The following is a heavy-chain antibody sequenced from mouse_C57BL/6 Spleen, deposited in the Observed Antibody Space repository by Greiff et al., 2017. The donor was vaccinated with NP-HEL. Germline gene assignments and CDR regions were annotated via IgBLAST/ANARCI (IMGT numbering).Heavy chain of an antibody. J-gene: IGHJ3*01. CDR2: ISDGGSYT. Sequence: EVQLVESGGGLVKPGGSLKLSCAASGFTFSSYAMSWVRQTPEKRLEWVATISDGGSYTYYPDNVKGRFTISRDNAKNNLYLQMSHLKSEDTAMYYCARAGTGTFAYWGQGTLVTVSA. CDR1: GFTFSSYA. CDR3: ARAGTGTFAY. D-gene: IGHD4-1*01. V-gene: IGHV5-4*01.